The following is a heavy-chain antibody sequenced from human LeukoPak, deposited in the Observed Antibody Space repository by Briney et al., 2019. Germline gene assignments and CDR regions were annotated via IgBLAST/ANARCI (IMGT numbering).Heavy chain of an antibody. D-gene: IGHD3-10*01. CDR1: GGSISSGDYY. Sequence: SQTLSLTCTVSGGSISSGDYYWSWIRQPPGKGLEWIGYIYYSGSTYYNPSLKSRVTISVDTSKNQFSLKLSSVTAADTAVYYCARVDVWFGYNFDYWGQGTLVIVSS. V-gene: IGHV4-30-4*01. CDR2: IYYSGST. J-gene: IGHJ4*02. CDR3: ARVDVWFGYNFDY.